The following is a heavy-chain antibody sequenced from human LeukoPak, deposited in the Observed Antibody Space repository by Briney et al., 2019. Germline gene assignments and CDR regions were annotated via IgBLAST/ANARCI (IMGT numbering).Heavy chain of an antibody. D-gene: IGHD1-26*01. V-gene: IGHV1-2*02. CDR1: GYTFTGYY. CDR2: INPNSGGT. J-gene: IGHJ3*02. Sequence: ASVKVSCKASGYTFTGYYMHWVRQAPGQGLEWMGWINPNSGGTNYAQKFQGRVTMTRDTSISTAYMELSRLRSDDTAVCYCARDGNSGSYQAAFDIWGQGTMATVSS. CDR3: ARDGNSGSYQAAFDI.